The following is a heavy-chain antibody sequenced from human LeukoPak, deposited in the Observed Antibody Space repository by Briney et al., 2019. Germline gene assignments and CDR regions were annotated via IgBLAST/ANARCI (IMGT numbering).Heavy chain of an antibody. Sequence: GGSLRLSCAASGFSFSSYAMHWVRQAPGKGLEWAAVISYDGSNKYYADSVKGRFTISRDNSKNTLYLQMNSLRAEDTAMYYCARGRYCSGGSCHRGFDPWGQGTLVTVSS. V-gene: IGHV3-30*04. CDR2: ISYDGSNK. CDR1: GFSFSSYA. J-gene: IGHJ5*02. D-gene: IGHD2-15*01. CDR3: ARGRYCSGGSCHRGFDP.